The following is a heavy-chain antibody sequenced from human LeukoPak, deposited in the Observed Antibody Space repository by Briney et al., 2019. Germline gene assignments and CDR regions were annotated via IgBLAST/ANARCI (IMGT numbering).Heavy chain of an antibody. CDR2: INPNSGGT. V-gene: IGHV1-2*02. Sequence: ASVKVSCKASGYTFTGYYMHWVRQAPGQGLEWMGWINPNSGGTNYAQKFQGRVTMTRDTSKNQLSLKLSYVTAADTAVYYCARPYYYDSRIDPWGQGILVTVSS. D-gene: IGHD3-22*01. CDR3: ARPYYYDSRIDP. J-gene: IGHJ5*02. CDR1: GYTFTGYY.